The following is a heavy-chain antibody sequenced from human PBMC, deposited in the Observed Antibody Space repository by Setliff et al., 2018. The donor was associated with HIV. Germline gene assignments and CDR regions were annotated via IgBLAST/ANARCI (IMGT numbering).Heavy chain of an antibody. CDR1: GASFTDYY. D-gene: IGHD2-2*01. J-gene: IGHJ6*02. CDR2: IHHTGHI. CDR3: ARGHCSGTNCYGVDYYGMDV. V-gene: IGHV4-34*01. Sequence: SETLSLTCAFYGASFTDYYWNWIRQPPGKGLEWIGEIHHTGHINYNASLKSRVSMSVDKSKNQFSLKLTSVTAADTAVYYCARGHCSGTNCYGVDYYGMDVWGQGTTVTVSS.